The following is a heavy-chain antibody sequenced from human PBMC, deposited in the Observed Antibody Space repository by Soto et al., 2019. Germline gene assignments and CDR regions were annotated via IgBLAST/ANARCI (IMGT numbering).Heavy chain of an antibody. Sequence: PGGSLRLSCAASGFTFSSYGMHWVRQAPGKGLEWVAVISYDGSNKYYADSVKGRFTISRDNSKNTLYLQMNSLRAEDTAVYYCAKAWSSGWLDYWGQGTLVTVSS. CDR3: AKAWSSGWLDY. CDR2: ISYDGSNK. J-gene: IGHJ4*02. D-gene: IGHD6-19*01. V-gene: IGHV3-30*18. CDR1: GFTFSSYG.